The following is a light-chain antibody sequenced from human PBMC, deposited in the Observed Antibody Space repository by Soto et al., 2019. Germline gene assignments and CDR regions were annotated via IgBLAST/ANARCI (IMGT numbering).Light chain of an antibody. CDR1: QSISSW. J-gene: IGKJ1*01. V-gene: IGKV1-5*01. Sequence: DIQMTQSPSTLSASVGDRVTITCRASQSISSWLAWYQQKPGKDPNLLIFDASNLESGVQSRFSGSGLGTEFTLTISRLQTYDFATYYCQQYSTYPTFGQGTKVEIE. CDR2: DAS. CDR3: QQYSTYPT.